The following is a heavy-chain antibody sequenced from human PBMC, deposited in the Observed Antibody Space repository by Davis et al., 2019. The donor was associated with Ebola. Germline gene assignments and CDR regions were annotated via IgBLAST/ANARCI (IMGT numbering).Heavy chain of an antibody. CDR1: GYSFTSYW. D-gene: IGHD3-16*01. V-gene: IGHV5-51*01. J-gene: IGHJ6*02. Sequence: GESLKISCKGSGYSFTSYWIGWVRQMPGKGLEWMGIIYPGDSDTRYSPSFQGQVTISADKSISTAYLQWSSLKASDTAMYYCARRGVMNYYYYGMDVWGQGTTVTVSS. CDR2: IYPGDSDT. CDR3: ARRGVMNYYYYGMDV.